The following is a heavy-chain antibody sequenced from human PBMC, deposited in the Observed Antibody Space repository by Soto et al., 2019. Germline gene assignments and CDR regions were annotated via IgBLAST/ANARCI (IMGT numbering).Heavy chain of an antibody. Sequence: SETLSLTCTVSGGSISNYYWGWIRQPPGKGLEWIGSIYYSGSTYYNPSLKSRVTISVDTSKNQFSLKLSSVTAADTAVYYCVRQPSDYGGNSGWFDPWGQGTLXTVSS. CDR3: VRQPSDYGGNSGWFDP. CDR2: IYYSGST. CDR1: GGSISNYY. J-gene: IGHJ5*02. D-gene: IGHD4-17*01. V-gene: IGHV4-39*01.